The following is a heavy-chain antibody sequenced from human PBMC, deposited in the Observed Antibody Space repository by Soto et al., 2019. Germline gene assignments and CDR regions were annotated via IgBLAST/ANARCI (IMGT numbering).Heavy chain of an antibody. D-gene: IGHD1-26*01. CDR3: ASDYKWELIGGTFDY. Sequence: QVQLVESGGGVVQPGRSLRVSCAASGLTFSSHAMHWVRQAPGKGLGWVSVISHDGTNKYYLDSVKGRFTISRDNSDNTLYLQMNSPRVEDTAVYYCASDYKWELIGGTFDYWGQGTLVTVSA. CDR2: ISHDGTNK. CDR1: GLTFSSHA. J-gene: IGHJ4*02. V-gene: IGHV3-30*04.